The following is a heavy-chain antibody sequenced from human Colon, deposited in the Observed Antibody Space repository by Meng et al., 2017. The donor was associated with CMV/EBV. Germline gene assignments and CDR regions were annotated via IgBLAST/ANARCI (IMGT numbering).Heavy chain of an antibody. D-gene: IGHD4-17*01. CDR2: MYSGGTT. CDR3: ARGTPVKYFDY. V-gene: IGHV3-53*01. Sequence: GESLKISCGASGLIVSNTAMSWVRQAPGKGLEWVSVMYSGGTTYYADSVKGRFTISRDQSKNTLLLQMNRLRAEDTAMYYCARGTPVKYFDYWGQGTLVTVSS. J-gene: IGHJ4*02. CDR1: GLIVSNTA.